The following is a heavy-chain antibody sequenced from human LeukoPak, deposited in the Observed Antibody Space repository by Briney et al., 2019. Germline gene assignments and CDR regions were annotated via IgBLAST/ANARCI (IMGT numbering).Heavy chain of an antibody. CDR1: GFTFSSYS. Sequence: GGSLRLSCAASGFTFSSYSMNWVRQAPGKGLEWVSSISSSSSYIYYADSVKGRFTISRDNAKNSLYLQMNSLRAEDTAVYYCARGSNFDWLLSSSTYYLDYWGQGTLVTVSS. V-gene: IGHV3-21*01. J-gene: IGHJ4*02. D-gene: IGHD3-9*01. CDR2: ISSSSSYI. CDR3: ARGSNFDWLLSSSTYYLDY.